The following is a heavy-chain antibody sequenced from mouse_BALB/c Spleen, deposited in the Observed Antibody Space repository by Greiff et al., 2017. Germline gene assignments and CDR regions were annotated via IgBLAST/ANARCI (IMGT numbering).Heavy chain of an antibody. Sequence: EVMLVESGPGLVKPSQSLSLTCTVTGYSITSDYAWNWIRQFPGNKLEWMGYISYSGSTSYNPSLKSRISITRDTSKNQFFLQLNSVTTEDTATYYCARALFITTVYYAMDYWGQGTSVTVSS. CDR1: GYSITSDYA. CDR2: ISYSGST. V-gene: IGHV3-2*02. D-gene: IGHD1-2*01. CDR3: ARALFITTVYYAMDY. J-gene: IGHJ4*01.